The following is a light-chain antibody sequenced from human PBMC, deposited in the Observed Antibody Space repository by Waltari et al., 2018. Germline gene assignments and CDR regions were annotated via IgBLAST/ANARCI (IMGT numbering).Light chain of an antibody. J-gene: IGLJ2*01. CDR2: EVS. V-gene: IGLV2-14*01. Sequence: QSALTQPASVSGSPGQSITISCTGTSSDVGGYNHLSWYQHHPGKAPKLIIYEVSNRPSGVSNRFSGSKSGNTAPLTISGLQAEDEGDYYCTSYTSSSISHVLFGGGTKLSVL. CDR1: SSDVGGYNH. CDR3: TSYTSSSISHVL.